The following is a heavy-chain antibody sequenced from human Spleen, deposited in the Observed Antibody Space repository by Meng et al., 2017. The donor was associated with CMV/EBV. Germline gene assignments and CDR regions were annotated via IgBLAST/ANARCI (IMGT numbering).Heavy chain of an antibody. J-gene: IGHJ3*02. Sequence: GESLKISCAASGFTVSSNYMSWVRQAPGKGLEWVSVIYSGGSTYYADSVKGRFTISRDNSKNTLYLQMNSLRAEDTAVYYCTTVEAVTTANDAFDIWGQGTMVTVSS. D-gene: IGHD2-21*02. V-gene: IGHV3-66*02. CDR2: IYSGGST. CDR3: TTVEAVTTANDAFDI. CDR1: GFTVSSNY.